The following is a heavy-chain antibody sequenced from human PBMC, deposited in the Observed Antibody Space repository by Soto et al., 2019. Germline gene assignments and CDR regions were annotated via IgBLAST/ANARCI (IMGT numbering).Heavy chain of an antibody. CDR3: VKGLNCGSYHDGFDI. Sequence: GGSLRLSCAASGFTFSSYAMSWVRQAPGKGLEWVSAISGNGGSTYYADSVKGRFTISRDNSKNTLYLQMNSLRAEDTVFYCGVKGLNCGSYHDGFDIWGQGTMVTVSS. CDR2: ISGNGGST. D-gene: IGHD3-10*01. J-gene: IGHJ3*02. V-gene: IGHV3-23*01. CDR1: GFTFSSYA.